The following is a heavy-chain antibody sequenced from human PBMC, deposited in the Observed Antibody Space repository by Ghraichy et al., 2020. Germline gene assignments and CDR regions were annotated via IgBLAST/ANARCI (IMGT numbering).Heavy chain of an antibody. CDR1: GFTFSNAW. J-gene: IGHJ3*02. CDR2: IKSKTDGGTT. V-gene: IGHV3-15*01. Sequence: GGSLRLSCAASGFTFSNAWMSWVRQAPGKGLEWVGRIKSKTDGGTTDYAAPVKGRFTISSDDSKNTLHLQMNSRKTEDTAVYYCTALSRGYGDAFDNWGQGTMVTVSS. CDR3: TALSRGYGDAFDN. D-gene: IGHD5-18*01.